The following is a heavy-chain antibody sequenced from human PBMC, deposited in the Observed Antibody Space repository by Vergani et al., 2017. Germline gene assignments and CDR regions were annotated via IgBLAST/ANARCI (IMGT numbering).Heavy chain of an antibody. J-gene: IGHJ4*02. V-gene: IGHV5-51*01. Sequence: EVQLVQPGAEVKTPGESLKISCQISGYSFTNYWIGWVRQMPGKGLEWMGIIHPADSDTRYSPSFQGQVTIAVDKPISSACLQRSIRRASKSAMYYGARLYGCDSSESKYFDYWGQGTLVTVSS. D-gene: IGHD3-22*01. CDR1: GYSFTNYW. CDR3: ARLYGCDSSESKYFDY. CDR2: IHPADSDT.